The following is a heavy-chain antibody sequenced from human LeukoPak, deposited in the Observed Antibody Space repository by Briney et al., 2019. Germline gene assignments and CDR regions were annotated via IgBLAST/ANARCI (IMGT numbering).Heavy chain of an antibody. V-gene: IGHV1-2*02. CDR3: AREVYGDSSFDY. Sequence: ASVKVSCKTSGYSFSDNYMHSVRQTPGQGLEWMGWIKPNSGDTKYAQKFQGRVTMTRDASISTVYLELSRLRSDDTAVYYCAREVYGDSSFDYWGQGTLATVSS. CDR1: GYSFSDNY. CDR2: IKPNSGDT. D-gene: IGHD4-17*01. J-gene: IGHJ4*02.